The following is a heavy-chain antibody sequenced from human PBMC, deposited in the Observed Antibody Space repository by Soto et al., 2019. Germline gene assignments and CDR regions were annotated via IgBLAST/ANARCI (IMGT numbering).Heavy chain of an antibody. D-gene: IGHD6-6*01. V-gene: IGHV5-51*01. CDR1: GYSFTSYW. CDR3: ARTIAARFRYYYYGMDV. Sequence: PGESLKISCKGSGYSFTSYWIGWVRQMPGKGLEWMGIIYPGDSDTRYSPSFQGQVTISADKSISTAYLQWSSLKASDTAMYYCARTIAARFRYYYYGMDVWGQGTTVTVSS. CDR2: IYPGDSDT. J-gene: IGHJ6*02.